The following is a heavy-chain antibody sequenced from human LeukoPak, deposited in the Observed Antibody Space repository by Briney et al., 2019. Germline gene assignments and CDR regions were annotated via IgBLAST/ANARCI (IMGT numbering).Heavy chain of an antibody. Sequence: QPGKSLRLSCAASGFIFNSYAMHWVRQAPGKGLGWVAAISYDGTNKYYADSVKGRFTISRDNSKNTLFLQMDSLRAEDTAVYYCAKDGDGYYGSGSYSDYWGQGTLVTVSS. D-gene: IGHD3-10*01. J-gene: IGHJ4*02. CDR2: ISYDGTNK. CDR1: GFIFNSYA. V-gene: IGHV3-30*04. CDR3: AKDGDGYYGSGSYSDY.